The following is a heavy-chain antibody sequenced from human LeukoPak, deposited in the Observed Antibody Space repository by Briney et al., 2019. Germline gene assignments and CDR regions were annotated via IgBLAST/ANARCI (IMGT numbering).Heavy chain of an antibody. J-gene: IGHJ5*02. D-gene: IGHD3-3*01. CDR1: GGSFSGYY. V-gene: IGHV4-34*01. CDR2: INHSGST. Sequence: PSETLSLTCAVYGGSFSGYYWSWIRQPPGKGLEWIGEINHSGSTNYNPSLKSRVTISVDTSKNQFSLKLSSVTAADTAVYYCAREEYYDFWSGYLTYNWCDPWGQGTLVTVSS. CDR3: AREEYYDFWSGYLTYNWCDP.